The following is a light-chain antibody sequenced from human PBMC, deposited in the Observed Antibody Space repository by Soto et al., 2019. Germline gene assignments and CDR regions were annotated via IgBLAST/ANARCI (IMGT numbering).Light chain of an antibody. V-gene: IGKV3-15*01. CDR1: QSISSN. Sequence: EIVMTQSPATLSVSPGEGATLSCRASQSISSNLAWYQQKPGQAPKLLIYGASTRATGFPARFSGSGSGTEFTLTISSLQSEDFGVYYCQQYNDWPLTFGGGTKVEIK. J-gene: IGKJ4*01. CDR2: GAS. CDR3: QQYNDWPLT.